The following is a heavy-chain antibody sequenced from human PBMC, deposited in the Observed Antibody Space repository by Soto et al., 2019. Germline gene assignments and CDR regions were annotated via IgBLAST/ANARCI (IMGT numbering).Heavy chain of an antibody. CDR2: IIPIFGTA. CDR1: GGTFSSYA. Sequence: QVQLVQSGAEVKKPGSLVKVSCKASGGTFSSYAISWVRQAPGQGLEWMGGIIPIFGTANYAQKFQGRVTITADESTSTAYMELSSLRSEDTAVYYCARYDCSGGSCYSGDYYYYGMDVWGQGTTVTVSS. V-gene: IGHV1-69*01. J-gene: IGHJ6*02. CDR3: ARYDCSGGSCYSGDYYYYGMDV. D-gene: IGHD2-15*01.